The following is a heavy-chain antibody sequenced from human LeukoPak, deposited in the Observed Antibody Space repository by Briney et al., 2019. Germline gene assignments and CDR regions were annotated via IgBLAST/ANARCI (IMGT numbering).Heavy chain of an antibody. V-gene: IGHV3-15*01. D-gene: IGHD3-10*01. CDR3: TTTSALLWFGELWRSYYYGMDV. CDR2: IKSKTDDGTT. CDR1: GFTFSNAW. J-gene: IGHJ6*04. Sequence: PGGSLRLSCAASGFTFSNAWMSWVRQAPGKGLEWVGRIKSKTDDGTTDYAAPVKGRFTISRDDSKNTLYLQMNSLRTEDTAVYYCTTTSALLWFGELWRSYYYGMDVWGKGTTVTVSS.